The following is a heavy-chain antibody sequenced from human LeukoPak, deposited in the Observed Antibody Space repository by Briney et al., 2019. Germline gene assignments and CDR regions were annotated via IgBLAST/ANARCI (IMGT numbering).Heavy chain of an antibody. Sequence: GGSLRLSCETSGFTFSNYAMSWVRQAPGKGLEWVSAISGSGSRTYYANSVKARFTVSRDNSKNILYLQMHSLTVEDTAMYYCAKDYNAFDFWGQGTLVTVSS. CDR1: GFTFSNYA. CDR2: ISGSGSRT. CDR3: AKDYNAFDF. D-gene: IGHD1-1*01. V-gene: IGHV3-23*01. J-gene: IGHJ4*02.